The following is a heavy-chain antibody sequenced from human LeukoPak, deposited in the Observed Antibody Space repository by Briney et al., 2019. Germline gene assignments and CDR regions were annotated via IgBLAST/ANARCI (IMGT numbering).Heavy chain of an antibody. CDR2: INHSGST. CDR1: GASITTTNW. Sequence: PSGTLSLTCAVSGASITTTNWWTWVRQPPGKGLEWIGEINHSGSTNYNPSLKSRVTISVDTSKNQFSLKLSSVTATDTAVYYCARHVREYCSSTSCYRRPNYYMDVWGKGTTVTVSS. D-gene: IGHD2-2*01. J-gene: IGHJ6*03. CDR3: ARHVREYCSSTSCYRRPNYYMDV. V-gene: IGHV4-4*02.